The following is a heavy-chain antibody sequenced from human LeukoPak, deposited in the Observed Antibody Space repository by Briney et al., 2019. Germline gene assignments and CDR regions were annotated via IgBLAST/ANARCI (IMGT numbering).Heavy chain of an antibody. CDR3: AREPPYYDILTGPDY. CDR2: ISSSSSTI. CDR1: GFTFSSYS. V-gene: IGHV3-48*01. J-gene: IGHJ4*02. Sequence: GGSLRLSCAASGFTFSSYSMNWVRQAPGKGLEWVSYISSSSSTICYADSVKGRFTISRDNAKNSLYLQMNSLRAEDTAVYYCAREPPYYDILTGPDYWGQGTLVTVSS. D-gene: IGHD3-9*01.